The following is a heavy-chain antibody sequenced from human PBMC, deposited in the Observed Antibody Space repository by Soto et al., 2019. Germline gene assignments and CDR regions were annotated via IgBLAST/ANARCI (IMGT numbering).Heavy chain of an antibody. Sequence: GGSLRLSCAASGFAFDIYAMGWVRQAPGKVLEWISAIGDNGGSTSYADSVKGRFTISRDNSRNTVFLQMNSLRAEDTAIYYCAKERSYSYTGGYYYDPLLDCWGQGTLVTVSS. CDR2: IGDNGGST. D-gene: IGHD3-22*01. J-gene: IGHJ4*02. CDR3: AKERSYSYTGGYYYDPLLDC. V-gene: IGHV3-23*01. CDR1: GFAFDIYA.